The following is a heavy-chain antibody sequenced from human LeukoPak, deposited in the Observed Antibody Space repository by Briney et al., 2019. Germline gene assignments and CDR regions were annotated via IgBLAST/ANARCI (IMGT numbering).Heavy chain of an antibody. V-gene: IGHV1-18*01. Sequence: ASVKVSCKASGYTFTSYGISWVRQAPGQGLEWMGWISAYNGNTNYAQKLQGRVTMTTDTSTSTAYMELRSLGSDDTAVYYCARDRYGSGSYYIDYWGQGTLVTVSS. CDR2: ISAYNGNT. CDR1: GYTFTSYG. D-gene: IGHD3-10*01. J-gene: IGHJ4*02. CDR3: ARDRYGSGSYYIDY.